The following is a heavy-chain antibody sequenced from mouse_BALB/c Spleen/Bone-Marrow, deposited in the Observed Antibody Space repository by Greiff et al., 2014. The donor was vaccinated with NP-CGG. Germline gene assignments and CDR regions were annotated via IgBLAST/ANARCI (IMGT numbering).Heavy chain of an antibody. J-gene: IGHJ3*01. CDR2: IHPSDSET. CDR1: GYSFTNYW. V-gene: IGHV1-74*01. D-gene: IGHD2-1*01. CDR3: AGFGNYEGFAY. Sequence: QVHVKQSGAELVRPGASVKLSCKASGYSFTNYWMNWVKQRPGQGLEWIGMIHPSDSETRLNQKFKDKATLTVDKSSSTAYMQLSSPTSEDSAVYYCAGFGNYEGFAYWGQGTLVTVSA.